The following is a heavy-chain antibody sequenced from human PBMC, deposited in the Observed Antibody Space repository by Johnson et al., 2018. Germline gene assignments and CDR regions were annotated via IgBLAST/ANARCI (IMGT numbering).Heavy chain of an antibody. D-gene: IGHD3-22*01. V-gene: IGHV3-74*01. CDR2: ITSDGRST. Sequence: EVQLVETGGGLVHPGGSLRLSCAGSGFIFSDYWKNWVRQAPGKGLVWVSRITSDGRSTNYADPVKGRFAISRDNAKNTVDLQMNSLSADDTAVYYGTRGAREHGSSGYYGAVDGWGQGTMVNVAS. CDR3: TRGAREHGSSGYYGAVDG. CDR1: GFIFSDYW. J-gene: IGHJ3*01.